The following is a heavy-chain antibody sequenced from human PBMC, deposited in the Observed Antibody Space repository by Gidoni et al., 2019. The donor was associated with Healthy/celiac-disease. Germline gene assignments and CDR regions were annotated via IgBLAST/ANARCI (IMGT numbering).Heavy chain of an antibody. J-gene: IGHJ6*03. CDR3: ARSRAAAGIEYYYYYMDV. Sequence: QVQLVDSGGGLVKPGGSLRLSCAAAGFPFSDYYMSWIRQAPGKGLEWVSYISSSGSTIYYADSVKGRFTISRDNAKNSLYLQMNSLRAEDTAVYYCARSRAAAGIEYYYYYMDVWGKGTTVTVSS. CDR2: ISSSGSTI. CDR1: GFPFSDYY. D-gene: IGHD6-13*01. V-gene: IGHV3-11*01.